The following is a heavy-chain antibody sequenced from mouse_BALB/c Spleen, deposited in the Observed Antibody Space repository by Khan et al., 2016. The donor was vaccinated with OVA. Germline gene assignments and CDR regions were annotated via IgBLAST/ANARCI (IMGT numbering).Heavy chain of an antibody. Sequence: QIQLVQSGPELKKPGETVKISCKASGYTFTNYGMNWVKQAPGKGLKWMGWINTYTGEPTYADDFKGRIAFSLETSASTSYLQINNLKNEDTATYFCASPPSFSYVMVYWGQGTSVTVSS. J-gene: IGHJ4*01. CDR3: ASPPSFSYVMVY. V-gene: IGHV9-3-1*01. CDR1: GYTFTNYG. CDR2: INTYTGEP.